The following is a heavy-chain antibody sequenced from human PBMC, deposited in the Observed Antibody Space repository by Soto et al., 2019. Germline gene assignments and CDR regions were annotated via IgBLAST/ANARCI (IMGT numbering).Heavy chain of an antibody. CDR1: GGTFSSYT. D-gene: IGHD6-19*01. CDR2: IIPILGIA. J-gene: IGHJ4*02. Sequence: QVQLVQSGAEVKKPGSSVKVSCKASGGTFSSYTISWVRQAPGQGLEWMGRIIPILGIANYAQKFQGRVRITADKSTSTAYMELSSLRSEDTAVYYCARTDSCWDEEVDYWGQGTLVTVSS. V-gene: IGHV1-69*02. CDR3: ARTDSCWDEEVDY.